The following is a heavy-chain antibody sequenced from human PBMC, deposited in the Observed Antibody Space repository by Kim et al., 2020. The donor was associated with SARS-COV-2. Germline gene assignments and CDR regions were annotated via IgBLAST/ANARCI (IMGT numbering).Heavy chain of an antibody. J-gene: IGHJ3*02. CDR3: ARGPTYYDSSGSLGFDI. D-gene: IGHD3-22*01. V-gene: IGHV4-34*01. Sequence: SETLSLTCAVYGGSFSGYYWSWIRQPPGKGLEWIGEINHSGSTNYNPSLKSRVTISVDTSKNQFSLKLSSVTAADTAVYYCARGPTYYDSSGSLGFDIWGQGTMVTVSS. CDR2: INHSGST. CDR1: GGSFSGYY.